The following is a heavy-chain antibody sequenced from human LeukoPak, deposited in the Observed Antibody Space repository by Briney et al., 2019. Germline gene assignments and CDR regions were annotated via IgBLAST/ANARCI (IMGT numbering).Heavy chain of an antibody. V-gene: IGHV4-59*01. CDR2: IYNSGST. D-gene: IGHD4-23*01. Sequence: SETLSLTCSVSGGSISSYYWSWTRQPPGKGLEWIGYIYNSGSTNYNPSLKSRVTISVDTSKNQFSLKLSSVTAADTAVYYCARTYGGRVDYWGQGTLVTVSS. CDR3: ARTYGGRVDY. J-gene: IGHJ4*02. CDR1: GGSISSYY.